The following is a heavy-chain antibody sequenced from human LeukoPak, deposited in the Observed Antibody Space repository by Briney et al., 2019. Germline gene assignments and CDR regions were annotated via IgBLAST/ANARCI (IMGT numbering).Heavy chain of an antibody. J-gene: IGHJ4*02. CDR2: FDPEDGET. D-gene: IGHD1-26*01. CDR3: ATHLQQGWELRPYYFDY. Sequence: ASVKVSCKVSGYTLTELSMHWVRQAPGKGLGWMGGFDPEDGETIYAQKFQGRVTMTEDTSTDTAYMELSSLRSEDTAVYYCATHLQQGWELRPYYFDYWGQGTLVTVSS. V-gene: IGHV1-24*01. CDR1: GYTLTELS.